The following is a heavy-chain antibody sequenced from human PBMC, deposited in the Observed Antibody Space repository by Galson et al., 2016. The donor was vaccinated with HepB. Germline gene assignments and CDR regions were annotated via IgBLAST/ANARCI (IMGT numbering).Heavy chain of an antibody. J-gene: IGHJ4*02. CDR3: ARSGHGDYSDY. Sequence: SVKVSCKASGYTFTNYGISWVRQAPGQGLEWMGWINPFNGNTNYAQRLQGRVTMTTDTSTSTAYMELRNLRSDDTAVYYCARSGHGDYSDYWGQGTLVTVSS. CDR2: INPFNGNT. D-gene: IGHD4-17*01. CDR1: GYTFTNYG. V-gene: IGHV1-18*01.